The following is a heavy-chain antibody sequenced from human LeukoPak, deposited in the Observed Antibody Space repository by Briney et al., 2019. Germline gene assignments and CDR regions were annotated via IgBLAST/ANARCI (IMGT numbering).Heavy chain of an antibody. CDR3: ARGGYRRTSYYSYYMDV. CDR1: GGSFSGYY. Sequence: SETLSLTCAVYGGSFSGYYWTWIRQPPGKGLEWIAYVSYSGSTNYNPSLNSRVTISVDTSTNQFSLKLSSVTAADTAVYFCARGGYRRTSYYSYYMDVWGKGTMVTVSS. J-gene: IGHJ6*03. D-gene: IGHD6-13*01. V-gene: IGHV4-34*11. CDR2: VSYSGST.